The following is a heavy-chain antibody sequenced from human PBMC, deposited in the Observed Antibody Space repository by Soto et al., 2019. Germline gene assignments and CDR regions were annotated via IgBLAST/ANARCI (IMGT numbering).Heavy chain of an antibody. CDR3: ARSTNAYGDRH. J-gene: IGHJ4*02. CDR1: GYTFTSYD. V-gene: IGHV1-8*01. D-gene: IGHD4-17*01. Sequence: QVQLVQSGAEVKKPGASVKVSCKASGYTFTSYDINWVRQATGQGLEWMGWKNPNSGNTGYAQKFQDRVTMTRNTSTSTAYMELSSLRSEHTAVYYCARSTNAYGDRHWGQGTLVTVSS. CDR2: KNPNSGNT.